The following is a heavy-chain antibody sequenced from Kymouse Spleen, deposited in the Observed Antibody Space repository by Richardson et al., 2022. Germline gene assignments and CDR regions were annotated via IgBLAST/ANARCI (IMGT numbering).Heavy chain of an antibody. CDR2: IYYSGST. V-gene: IGHV4-39*01. CDR1: GGSISSSSYY. D-gene: IGHD1-26*01. CDR3: ASIVGAMIFFDY. Sequence: QLQLQESGPGLVKPSETLSLTCTVSGGSISSSSYYWGWIRQPPGKGLEWIGSIYYSGSTYYNPSLKSRVTISVDTSKNQFSLKLSSVTAADTAVYYCASIVGAMIFFDYWGQGTLVTVSS. J-gene: IGHJ4*02.